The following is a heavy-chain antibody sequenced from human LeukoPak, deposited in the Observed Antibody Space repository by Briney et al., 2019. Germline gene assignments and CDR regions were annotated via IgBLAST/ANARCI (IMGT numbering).Heavy chain of an antibody. Sequence: ASVKVSCKASGYTFTGYYMHWVRQAPGQGLERMGWINPNSGGTNYAQKLQGKVTMTRDTSISTAYMELSRLRSDDTAVYYCARVGYSSSSDWGQGTLVTVSS. CDR3: ARVGYSSSSD. CDR2: INPNSGGT. D-gene: IGHD6-6*01. CDR1: GYTFTGYY. J-gene: IGHJ4*02. V-gene: IGHV1-2*02.